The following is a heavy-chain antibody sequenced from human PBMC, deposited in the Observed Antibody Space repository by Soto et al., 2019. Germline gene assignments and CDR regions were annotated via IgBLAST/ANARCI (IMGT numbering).Heavy chain of an antibody. CDR3: ARSHSSVDYGMDV. CDR2: IDPSDSYT. J-gene: IGHJ6*02. D-gene: IGHD6-25*01. Sequence: RGESLKSSCKGSGYSFTSYWISWVRQMPGKGLEWMGRIDPSDSYTNYSPSFQGHVTISADKSISTAYLQWSSLKASDTAMYYCARSHSSVDYGMDVWGQGTTVTVSS. CDR1: GYSFTSYW. V-gene: IGHV5-10-1*01.